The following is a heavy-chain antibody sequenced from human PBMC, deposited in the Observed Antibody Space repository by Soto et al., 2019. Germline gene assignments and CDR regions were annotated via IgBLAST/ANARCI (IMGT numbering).Heavy chain of an antibody. CDR3: AKELGIAAELDY. J-gene: IGHJ4*02. Sequence: QVQLVESGGGVVQPGRSLRLSCAASGFTFSSYGMHWVRQAPGKGLEWVAVISYDGSNKYYADSVKGRFTISRDNSKNTLYLQMNSLRAEDTPVYYCAKELGIAAELDYWGQGTLVTVSS. CDR2: ISYDGSNK. V-gene: IGHV3-30*18. D-gene: IGHD6-13*01. CDR1: GFTFSSYG.